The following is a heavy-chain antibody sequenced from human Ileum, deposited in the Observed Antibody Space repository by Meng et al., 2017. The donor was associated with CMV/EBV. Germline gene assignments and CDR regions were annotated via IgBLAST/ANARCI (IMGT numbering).Heavy chain of an antibody. CDR1: GFTSSSYW. V-gene: IGHV3-7*01. CDR3: AIDPGMDH. CDR2: IKKDGSEK. D-gene: IGHD1-14*01. Sequence: GESLKISCAASGFTSSSYWMSWVRQAPGKGLEWVANIKKDGSEKYDVDSVKGRFTSSRDNAKNSLSLQMNSLRSEDTAVYYWAIDPGMDHWGQGTLVTVSS. J-gene: IGHJ4*02.